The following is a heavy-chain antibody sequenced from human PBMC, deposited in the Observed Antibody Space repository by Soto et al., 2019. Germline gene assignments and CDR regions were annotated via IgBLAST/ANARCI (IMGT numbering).Heavy chain of an antibody. V-gene: IGHV4-59*01. J-gene: IGHJ3*02. CDR1: GGSIISYY. CDR2: IYYSGST. Sequence: SVTLSVTCTVSGGSIISYYWSWIRQAPGKGLEWIGYIYYSGSTNYNPSLKSRVTISVDTSKNQFSLKLSSVTAADTAVYYCARRGDYIWGSYRYESAFDIWGQGTMVTVSS. D-gene: IGHD3-16*02. CDR3: ARRGDYIWGSYRYESAFDI.